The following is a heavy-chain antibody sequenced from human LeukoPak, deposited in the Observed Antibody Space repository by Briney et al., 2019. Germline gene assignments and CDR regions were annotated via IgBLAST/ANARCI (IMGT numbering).Heavy chain of an antibody. CDR1: GGSISSGGYY. V-gene: IGHV4-31*03. J-gene: IGHJ6*03. Sequence: SETLSLTCTVSGGSISSGGYYWIWIRQHPGKGLEWIGYIHYSGSTYYNPSLKTRVNMSVDTSKNQFSLKLSSVTAADTAVYYCAREIEDYYYYMDVWGKGTTVTVSS. CDR2: IHYSGST. CDR3: AREIEDYYYYMDV.